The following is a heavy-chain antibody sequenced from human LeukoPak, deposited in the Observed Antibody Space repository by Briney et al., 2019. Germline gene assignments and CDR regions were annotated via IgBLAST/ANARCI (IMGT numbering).Heavy chain of an antibody. V-gene: IGHV3-30-3*02. Sequence: GGSLRLSCAASGFTFSSYAMHWVRQAPGKGLEWVAVISYDGSNKYYADSVKGRFTISRDNSKNTLYLQMNSLRAEDTAVYYCAKTGLREIAFDIWGQGTMVTVSS. CDR3: AKTGLREIAFDI. D-gene: IGHD5-12*01. J-gene: IGHJ3*02. CDR1: GFTFSSYA. CDR2: ISYDGSNK.